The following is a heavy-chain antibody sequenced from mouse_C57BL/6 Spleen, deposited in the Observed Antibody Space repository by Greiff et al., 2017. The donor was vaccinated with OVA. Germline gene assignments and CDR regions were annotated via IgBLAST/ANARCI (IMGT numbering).Heavy chain of an antibody. D-gene: IGHD1-1*01. V-gene: IGHV1-55*01. CDR1: GYTFTSYW. J-gene: IGHJ3*01. CDR3: ARGYYGSSSWFAY. CDR2: IYPGSGST. Sequence: QVHVKQPGAELVKPGASVKMSCKASGYTFTSYWITWVKQRPGQGLEWIGDIYPGSGSTNYNEKFKSKATLTVDTSSSTAYMQLSSLTSEDSAVYYCARGYYGSSSWFAYWGQGTLVTVSA.